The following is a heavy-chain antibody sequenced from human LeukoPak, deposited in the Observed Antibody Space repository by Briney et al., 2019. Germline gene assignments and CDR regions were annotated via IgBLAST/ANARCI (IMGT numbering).Heavy chain of an antibody. J-gene: IGHJ4*02. CDR1: GFTFTNYW. D-gene: IGHD2-15*01. V-gene: IGHV3-7*01. Sequence: PGGSLRLSCAASGFTFTNYWMSWVRQAPGKGLAWVASIRQDGSETYYVDSVKGRFTISRDNAKNSLYLQMNSLRAEDTAMYFCARDGGYCGAGSCYDYWGQGTLVTVSS. CDR3: ARDGGYCGAGSCYDY. CDR2: IRQDGSET.